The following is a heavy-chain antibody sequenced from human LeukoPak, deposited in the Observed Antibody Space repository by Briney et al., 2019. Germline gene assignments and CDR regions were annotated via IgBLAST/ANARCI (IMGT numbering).Heavy chain of an antibody. D-gene: IGHD3-16*01. CDR2: ISGRSSHA. Sequence: GGPLRLSCSASGFSFSDYDMNWFRQAPGKGLEWISSISGRSSHAYYGDSVKGRFSISRDNAMNSVFLQMNSLGVDDTAVYYCGRAFPPLRTASAGDLWGQGTLVTVSS. J-gene: IGHJ4*02. CDR1: GFSFSDYD. CDR3: GRAFPPLRTASAGDL. V-gene: IGHV3-21*01.